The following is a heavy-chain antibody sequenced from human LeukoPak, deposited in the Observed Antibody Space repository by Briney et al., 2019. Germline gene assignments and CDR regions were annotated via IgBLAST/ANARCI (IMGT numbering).Heavy chain of an antibody. CDR2: IYYNGST. D-gene: IGHD6-13*01. CDR1: GGSISSYY. J-gene: IGHJ3*02. V-gene: IGHV4-59*08. CDR3: AGRIATTATFAFDI. Sequence: PSETLSLTCTVSGGSISSYYWNWIRQPPGKGLEWIGYIYYNGSTNYNPSLKSRVTISVDTSKNQFSLKLSSVTAADTAVYYCAGRIATTATFAFDIWGGGTMVTVSS.